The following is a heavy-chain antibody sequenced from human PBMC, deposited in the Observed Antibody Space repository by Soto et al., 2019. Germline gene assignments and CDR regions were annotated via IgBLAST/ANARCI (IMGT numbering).Heavy chain of an antibody. Sequence: EVQLLESGGGLVQPGGSLRLSCAASGFTFSTYAMSWVRQAPGKGLEWVSALSGSGGSTYYADSVKGRFTISRDNSKNTLYLQMNRLRAEDTAVYYCAKNPLWHYIWGSYRSPSTGDYWGHGTLVTVSS. J-gene: IGHJ4*01. CDR1: GFTFSTYA. V-gene: IGHV3-23*01. D-gene: IGHD3-16*02. CDR3: AKNPLWHYIWGSYRSPSTGDY. CDR2: LSGSGGST.